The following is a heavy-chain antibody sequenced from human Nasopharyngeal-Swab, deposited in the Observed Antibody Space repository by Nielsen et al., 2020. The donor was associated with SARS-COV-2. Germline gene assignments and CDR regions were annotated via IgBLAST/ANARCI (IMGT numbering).Heavy chain of an antibody. Sequence: SETLSLTCTVSGGPISSSSYYWGWIRQPPGKGLEWIGSTYYSGSTYYNPSLKSRVTISVDTSKNQFSLKLSSVTAADTAVYYCVGSSWYGDYYYYYGMDVWGQGTTVTVSS. V-gene: IGHV4-39*07. CDR3: VGSSWYGDYYYYYGMDV. CDR2: TYYSGST. D-gene: IGHD6-13*01. CDR1: GGPISSSSYY. J-gene: IGHJ6*02.